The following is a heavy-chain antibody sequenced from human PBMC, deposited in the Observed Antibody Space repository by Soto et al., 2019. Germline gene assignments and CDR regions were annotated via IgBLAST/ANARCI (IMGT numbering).Heavy chain of an antibody. CDR3: ARHLSTKPSPIDY. CDR2: IYYSGST. Sequence: SETLSLTCTVSGGSISSYYWSWIRQPPGKGLEWIGDIYYSGSTNYNPSLKSRVTISVDTSKNQFSLKLSSVTAADTAVYYCARHLSTKPSPIDYWGQGTLVTVSS. CDR1: GGSISSYY. D-gene: IGHD1-26*01. V-gene: IGHV4-59*08. J-gene: IGHJ4*02.